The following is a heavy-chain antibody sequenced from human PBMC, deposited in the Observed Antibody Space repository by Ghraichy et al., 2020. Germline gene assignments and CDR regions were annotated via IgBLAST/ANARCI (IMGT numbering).Heavy chain of an antibody. CDR2: INHSGST. CDR1: GGSFSGYY. CDR3: ARGHLDGSGSYYPPQSWFDP. V-gene: IGHV4-34*01. J-gene: IGHJ5*02. Sequence: SETLSLTCAVYGGSFSGYYWSWIRQPPGKGLEWIGEINHSGSTNYNPSLKSRVTISVDTSKNQFSLKLSSVTAADTAVYYCARGHLDGSGSYYPPQSWFDPWGQGTLVTVSS. D-gene: IGHD3-10*01.